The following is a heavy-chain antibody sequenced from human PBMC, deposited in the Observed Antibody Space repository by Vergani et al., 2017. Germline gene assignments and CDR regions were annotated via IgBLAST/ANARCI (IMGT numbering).Heavy chain of an antibody. CDR3: AKRPAAGIDS. CDR2: ISGSGGST. J-gene: IGHJ4*02. V-gene: IGHV3-23*01. D-gene: IGHD2-2*01. CDR1: GFTFIRYA. Sequence: EVQLLESGGGLVQPGGSLRLSCAASGFTFIRYAMSWVRQAPGKGLEWVSTISGSGGSTYYADSVKGRFTISRDNSKNTLYLQMNSLRAEDTAVYFCAKRPAAGIDSWGQGTLVTVSS.